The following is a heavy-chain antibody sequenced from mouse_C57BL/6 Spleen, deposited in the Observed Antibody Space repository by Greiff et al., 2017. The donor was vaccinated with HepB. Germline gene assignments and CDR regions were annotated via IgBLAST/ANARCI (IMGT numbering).Heavy chain of an antibody. CDR2: IDPANGNT. J-gene: IGHJ4*01. CDR1: GFNIKNTY. Sequence: VQLKESVAELVRPGASVKLSCTASGFNIKNTYMHWVKQRPEQGLEWIGRIDPANGNTKYAPKFQGKATITADTSSNTVYLQLSSLTSEDTAIYYCARSIRQLRLQDYYAMDYWGQGTSVTVSS. V-gene: IGHV14-3*01. D-gene: IGHD3-2*02. CDR3: ARSIRQLRLQDYYAMDY.